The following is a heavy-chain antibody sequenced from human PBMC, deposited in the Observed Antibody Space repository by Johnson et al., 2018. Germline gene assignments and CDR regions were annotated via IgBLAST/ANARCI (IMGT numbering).Heavy chain of an antibody. J-gene: IGHJ6*03. Sequence: VQLVESGGGFVQPGGSLRLSCVAFGFTFRGYAMSWVRQAPGKGLEWVSAISGGGENTYFADSVKGRFTISRDNSKNTGYLQMNSRRAEETAVYYCRTNPWGRYMDVWGKGTTVIVSS. V-gene: IGHV3-23*04. CDR3: RTNPWGRYMDV. CDR1: GFTFRGYA. D-gene: IGHD3-16*01. CDR2: ISGGGENT.